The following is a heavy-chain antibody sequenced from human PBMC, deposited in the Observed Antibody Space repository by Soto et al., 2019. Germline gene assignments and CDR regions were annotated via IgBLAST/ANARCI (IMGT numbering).Heavy chain of an antibody. J-gene: IGHJ6*03. D-gene: IGHD3-10*01. Sequence: PGGSLRLSCAASGFTFSSYDMHWVRQATGKGLEGVAVISCDGSNKYYADSVKGRFTISRDNSKNTLYLQMNSLRAEDTAVYYCAKDQYYYGSGSDYNYYYYYYMDGWGKGTTVTVSS. CDR3: AKDQYYYGSGSDYNYYYYYYMDG. CDR1: GFTFSSYD. CDR2: ISCDGSNK. V-gene: IGHV3-30*18.